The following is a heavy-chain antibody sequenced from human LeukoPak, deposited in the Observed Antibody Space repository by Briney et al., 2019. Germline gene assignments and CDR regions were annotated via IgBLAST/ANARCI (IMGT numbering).Heavy chain of an antibody. CDR3: ARLAVELLWFGELLSPPDY. CDR1: GYSFTRNW. D-gene: IGHD3-10*01. J-gene: IGHJ4*02. CDR2: IYPGDSDT. V-gene: IGHV5-51*01. Sequence: GESLKISCKGSGYSFTRNWIGWVRQMPGKGLEWMGIIYPGDSDTRYSPSFQGQVTISADKSISTAYLQWSSLKASDTAMYYCARLAVELLWFGELLSPPDYWGQGTLVTVSS.